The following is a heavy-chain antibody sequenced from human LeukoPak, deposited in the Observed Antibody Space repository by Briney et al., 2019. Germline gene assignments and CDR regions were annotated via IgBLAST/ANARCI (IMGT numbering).Heavy chain of an antibody. CDR2: ISAYNGNT. V-gene: IGHV1-18*01. D-gene: IGHD2-2*02. Sequence: ASVKVSCKASGYTFTSYGISWVGQAPGQGVEWRGWISAYNGNTNYAQKLQGRVTMTTDTSTSTAYMQLRSLRSDDTAVYYCAREDVVVVPAAIVYGMDVWGQGTTVTVSS. CDR3: AREDVVVVPAAIVYGMDV. CDR1: GYTFTSYG. J-gene: IGHJ6*02.